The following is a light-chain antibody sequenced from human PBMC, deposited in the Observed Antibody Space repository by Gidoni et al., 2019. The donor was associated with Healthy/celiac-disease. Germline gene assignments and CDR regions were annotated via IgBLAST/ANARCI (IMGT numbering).Light chain of an antibody. J-gene: IGKJ5*01. CDR2: DAS. CDR3: KQYDNLPIT. V-gene: IGKV1-33*01. Sequence: DIQMTQSPSSLSASVGDRVTITCQASQDISNYLNWYQQKPGKAPKLLLYDASNLETGVPSRFSGSGSGTDFTFPISSLQPEDIATYYCKQYDNLPITFGQGTRLEIK. CDR1: QDISNY.